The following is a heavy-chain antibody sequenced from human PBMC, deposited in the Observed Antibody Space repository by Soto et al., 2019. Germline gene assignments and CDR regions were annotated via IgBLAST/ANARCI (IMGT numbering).Heavy chain of an antibody. Sequence: QVQLVQSGAEVKKPGASVKVSCKASGYTFTSYGISWVRQAPVQGLEWMGWSSAYNGNTNYAQNLQGRFTMTTNTSTSTCYMELRILRSDDTAVYYCARDRKIDNGSWFGLGYCGKGTMVTVSS. D-gene: IGHD6-13*01. CDR3: ARDRKIDNGSWFGLGY. CDR1: GYTFTSYG. J-gene: IGHJ4*02. V-gene: IGHV1-18*01. CDR2: SSAYNGNT.